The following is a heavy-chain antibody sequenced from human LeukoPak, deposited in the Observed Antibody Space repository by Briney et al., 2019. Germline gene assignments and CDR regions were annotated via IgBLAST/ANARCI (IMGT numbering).Heavy chain of an antibody. CDR2: ISGSGGST. D-gene: IGHD1-26*01. Sequence: GESLRLSCAASGFTFSNYAMNWVRQAPGKGLEWVSSISGSGGSTYYADSVKGRFTISRDNAKNSLYLQMNSLRAEDTAVYYCARYYIGGWFDPWGQGTLVTVSS. V-gene: IGHV3-23*01. CDR1: GFTFSNYA. J-gene: IGHJ5*02. CDR3: ARYYIGGWFDP.